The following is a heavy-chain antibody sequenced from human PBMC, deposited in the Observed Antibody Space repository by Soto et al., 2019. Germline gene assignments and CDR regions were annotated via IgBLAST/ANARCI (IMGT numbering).Heavy chain of an antibody. D-gene: IGHD3-10*01. CDR1: GYIFTSYG. J-gene: IGHJ4*02. CDR2: ISNYNGIT. Sequence: QVELVQSGAEVKKPGASVKVSCKASGYIFTSYGIRWVRQAPGEGREWMGWISNYNGITNYAQKVQGRVTLTKDRSTSTAYMELRSLRSDDTAGYYCAESMGGSGTYVSWGQVALVTVSS. V-gene: IGHV1-18*01. CDR3: AESMGGSGTYVS.